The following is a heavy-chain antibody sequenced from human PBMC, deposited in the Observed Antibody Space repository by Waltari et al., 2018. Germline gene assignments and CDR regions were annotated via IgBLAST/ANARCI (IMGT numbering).Heavy chain of an antibody. CDR1: GGSISSSSYY. CDR2: IYYSGST. V-gene: IGHV4-39*01. J-gene: IGHJ3*02. D-gene: IGHD6-19*01. CDR3: VRQRSGVAGKSGAFDI. Sequence: QLQLQESGPGLVKPSETLSLTCTVSGGSISSSSYYWGWIRQPPGKGLEWIGSIYYSGSTYYNPSLKSRVTISVDTSKNQFSLKLSSVTAADTAVYYCVRQRSGVAGKSGAFDIWGQGTMVTVSS.